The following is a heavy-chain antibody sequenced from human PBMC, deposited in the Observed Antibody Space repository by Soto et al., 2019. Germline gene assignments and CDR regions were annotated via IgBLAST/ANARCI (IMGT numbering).Heavy chain of an antibody. D-gene: IGHD3-3*01. CDR1: GLTFSNNK. J-gene: IGHJ4*02. Sequence: GRSLRLSCAASGLTFSNNKLNWVRQAPGKGLEWVSSISSSSSYIYYADSVKGRFTISRDNAKNSLYLQMNSLRTEATAIYFCAIQYDFWTGFHFGFRDQGILVTVSS. V-gene: IGHV3-21*01. CDR2: ISSSSSYI. CDR3: AIQYDFWTGFHFGF.